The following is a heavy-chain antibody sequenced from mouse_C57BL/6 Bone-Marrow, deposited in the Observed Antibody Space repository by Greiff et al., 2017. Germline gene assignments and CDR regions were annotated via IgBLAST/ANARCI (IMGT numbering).Heavy chain of an antibody. J-gene: IGHJ1*03. CDR1: GFTFSSYG. V-gene: IGHV5-6*01. Sequence: EVMLVESGGDLVKPGGSLKLSCAASGFTFSSYGMSWVRQTPDKRLEWVATISSGGSYTYYPDSVKGRVTISRDNAKNTLYLQMSSLKSEDTAMYYCARLTTVLYWYFDVWGTGTTVTVSS. D-gene: IGHD1-1*01. CDR3: ARLTTVLYWYFDV. CDR2: ISSGGSYT.